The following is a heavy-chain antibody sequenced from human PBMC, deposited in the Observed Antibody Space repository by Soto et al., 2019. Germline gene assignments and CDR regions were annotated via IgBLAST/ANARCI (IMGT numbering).Heavy chain of an antibody. J-gene: IGHJ5*02. V-gene: IGHV4-31*03. D-gene: IGHD2-15*01. CDR3: ARQLGVAYGWFDP. CDR1: GGSISSGGYY. Sequence: LSLTCTVSGGSISSGGYYWSWIRQHPGKGLEWIGYIYYSGNTYYNPSLMSRVTISVDTSKNQFSLKLSSVTAADTAVYYCARQLGVAYGWFDPWGQRTLVTVSS. CDR2: IYYSGNT.